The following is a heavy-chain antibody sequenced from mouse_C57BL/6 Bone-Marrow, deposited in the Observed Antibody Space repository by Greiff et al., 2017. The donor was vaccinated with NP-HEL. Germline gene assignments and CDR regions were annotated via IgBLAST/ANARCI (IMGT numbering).Heavy chain of an antibody. CDR3: ARRNYYGSSYEGWYFDV. V-gene: IGHV1-85*01. J-gene: IGHJ1*03. Sequence: VQVVESGPELVKPGASVKLSCKASGYTFTSYDINWVKQRPGQGLEWIGWIYPRDGSTKYNEKLKGKATLTGDTASSTAYMELHILTSEDSAVYFCARRNYYGSSYEGWYFDVWGTGTTVTVSS. CDR1: GYTFTSYD. D-gene: IGHD1-1*01. CDR2: IYPRDGST.